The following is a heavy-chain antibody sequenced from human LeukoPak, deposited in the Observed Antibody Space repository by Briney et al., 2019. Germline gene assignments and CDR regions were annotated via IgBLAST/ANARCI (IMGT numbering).Heavy chain of an antibody. CDR2: IPYSGST. D-gene: IGHD3-10*01. V-gene: IGHV4-39*07. J-gene: IGHJ4*02. CDR3: ARCKDYYVSGSYYKTSDY. CDR1: GYSISTNSYY. Sequence: SETLSLTCTVSGYSISTNSYYWAWIRQPPGEGLEWIGSIPYSGSTYYNPSLKSRVTISVDTSKNQFSLKLSSVTAADTAVYYCARCKDYYVSGSYYKTSDYWGQGTLVTVSS.